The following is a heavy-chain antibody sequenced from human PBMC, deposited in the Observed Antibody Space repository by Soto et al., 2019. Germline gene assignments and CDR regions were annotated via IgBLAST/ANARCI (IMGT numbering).Heavy chain of an antibody. D-gene: IGHD5-18*01. CDR3: AKAVGSYGNFDY. CDR1: GFTFDHYA. V-gene: IGHV3-9*01. Sequence: EVQLVESGGGLVQPGRSLRLSCAASGFTFDHYAMHWVRQAPGKGLEWVSRISWNSGSIGYADSVKGRFTISRDNAKNSLYLEMSSLIAEDTALYYCAKAVGSYGNFDYWGQGTLVTVSS. CDR2: ISWNSGSI. J-gene: IGHJ4*02.